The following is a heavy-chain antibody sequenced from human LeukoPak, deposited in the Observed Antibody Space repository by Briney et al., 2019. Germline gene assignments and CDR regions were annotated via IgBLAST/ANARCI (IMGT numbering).Heavy chain of an antibody. D-gene: IGHD1-26*01. Sequence: GXXLXLSCAASGFIFSSNYMSWVRQAPGKGLEWVSIIYSGGSTYYADSVKGRFTISRDNSKNTLYLQMNSLRVEDTAVYYCARELHWGQGTLVTVSS. CDR2: IYSGGST. CDR3: ARELH. V-gene: IGHV3-66*02. J-gene: IGHJ4*02. CDR1: GFIFSSNY.